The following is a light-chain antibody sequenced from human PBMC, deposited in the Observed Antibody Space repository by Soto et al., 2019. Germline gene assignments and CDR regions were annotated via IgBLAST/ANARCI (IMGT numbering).Light chain of an antibody. CDR2: DVS. CDR3: CSYAGTLYV. V-gene: IGLV2-11*01. CDR1: SNDVGGYNY. J-gene: IGLJ1*01. Sequence: QSALTQPRSVSGFHGRSVTISCTGTSNDVGGYNYVSWYQQHPGKAPKLMIYDVSKRPSGVPDRFSGSKSGNTASLTISGLQAEDEADYYCCSYAGTLYVFGTGTKVTVL.